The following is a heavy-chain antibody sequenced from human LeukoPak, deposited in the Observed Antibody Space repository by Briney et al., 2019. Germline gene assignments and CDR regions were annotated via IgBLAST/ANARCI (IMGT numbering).Heavy chain of an antibody. CDR2: ISYDGSNK. CDR3: ARGGRTGYCSGGSCYYYYGMDV. V-gene: IGHV3-30-3*01. J-gene: IGHJ6*02. Sequence: PGRSLRLSCAASGFTFSSYAMPWVRQAPGKGLEWVAVISYDGSNKYYVDSVKGRFTISRDNSKNTLYLQMNSLRAEDTAVYCCARGGRTGYCSGGSCYYYYGMDVWGQGTTVTVSS. D-gene: IGHD2-15*01. CDR1: GFTFSSYA.